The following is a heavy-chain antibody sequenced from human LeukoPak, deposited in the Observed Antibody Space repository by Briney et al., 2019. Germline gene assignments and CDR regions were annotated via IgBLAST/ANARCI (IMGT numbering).Heavy chain of an antibody. D-gene: IGHD5-12*01. CDR2: FDPEDGET. Sequence: ASVKVSCKVSGYTLTELSMHWVRQAPGKGLEWMGGFDPEDGETIYAQKFQGRVTMTEDTSTDTAYMELSSLRSEDTAVYYCARARRGYSGYERNWFDPWGQGTLVTVSS. CDR1: GYTLTELS. CDR3: ARARRGYSGYERNWFDP. V-gene: IGHV1-24*01. J-gene: IGHJ5*02.